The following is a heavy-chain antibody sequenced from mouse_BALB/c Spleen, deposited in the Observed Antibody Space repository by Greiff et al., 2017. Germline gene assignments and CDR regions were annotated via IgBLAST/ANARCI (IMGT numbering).Heavy chain of an antibody. D-gene: IGHD2-3*01. CDR3: ARERDGSYFDY. CDR1: GFNIKDTY. J-gene: IGHJ2*01. V-gene: IGHV14-3*02. CDR2: IDPANGNT. Sequence: VQLKQSGAELVKPGASVKLSCTASGFNIKDTYMHWVKQRPEQGLEWIGRIDPANGNTKYDPKFQGKATITADTSSNTAYLQLSSLTSEDTAVYYCARERDGSYFDYWGQGTTLTVSS.